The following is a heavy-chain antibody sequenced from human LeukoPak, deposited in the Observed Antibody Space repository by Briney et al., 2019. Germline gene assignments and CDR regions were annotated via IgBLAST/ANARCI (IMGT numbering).Heavy chain of an antibody. CDR3: ARVGDFWSGFYLDY. D-gene: IGHD3-3*01. V-gene: IGHV4-39*07. CDR1: GGSISSSSYY. J-gene: IGHJ4*02. Sequence: SETLSLTCTVSGGSISSSSYYWGWIRQPPGKGLEWIGSIYYRGSTYYNPSLKSRVTISVDTSKNQFSLKLSSVTAADTAVYYCARVGDFWSGFYLDYWGQGTLVTVSS. CDR2: IYYRGST.